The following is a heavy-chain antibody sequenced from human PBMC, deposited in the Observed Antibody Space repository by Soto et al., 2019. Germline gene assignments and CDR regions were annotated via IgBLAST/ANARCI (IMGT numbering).Heavy chain of an antibody. Sequence: SETLSLTCAVYGGSFSGYYWSWIRQPPGKGLEWIGEINHSGSTNYNPSLKSRVTISVDTSKNQFSLKLSSVTAADTAVYYCARGGNYDFWSGYHTGGFDPWGQGTLVTVS. V-gene: IGHV4-34*01. CDR2: INHSGST. CDR3: ARGGNYDFWSGYHTGGFDP. D-gene: IGHD3-3*01. J-gene: IGHJ5*02. CDR1: GGSFSGYY.